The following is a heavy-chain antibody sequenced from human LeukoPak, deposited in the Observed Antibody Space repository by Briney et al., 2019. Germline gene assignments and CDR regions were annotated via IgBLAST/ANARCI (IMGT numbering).Heavy chain of an antibody. CDR1: GFTLSNYD. V-gene: IGHV3-21*01. J-gene: IGHJ5*02. CDR2: ISTSSRYI. CDR3: ARADCSSSTCYLRRSWFDP. Sequence: GGSLRLSCVASGFTLSNYDMNWVRQAPGKGLEWVSSISTSSRYIYYKDSVRGRFTISRDDAKNSLYLEMNSLRAEDTAVHYCARADCSSSTCYLRRSWFDPWGQGTLVTVSS. D-gene: IGHD2-2*01.